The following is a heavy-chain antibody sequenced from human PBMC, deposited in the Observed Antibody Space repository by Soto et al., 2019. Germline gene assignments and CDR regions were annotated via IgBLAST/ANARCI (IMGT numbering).Heavy chain of an antibody. CDR2: ISAFNGNT. J-gene: IGHJ6*03. Sequence: ASVKVSCKASGYSFTNYGITWVRQAPGQGLEWMRWISAFNGNTHYAQKLQGRVTMTTDASTSTAYMQLRSLRSDDTAVYYCARDRGVAPPVAGNTHYYYYMDVWGKGTTVTVSS. CDR1: GYSFTNYG. CDR3: ARDRGVAPPVAGNTHYYYYMDV. D-gene: IGHD6-19*01. V-gene: IGHV1-18*01.